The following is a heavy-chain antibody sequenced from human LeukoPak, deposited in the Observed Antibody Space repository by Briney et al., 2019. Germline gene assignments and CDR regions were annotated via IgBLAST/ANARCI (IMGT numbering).Heavy chain of an antibody. Sequence: GGSLRLSCAASGFTFSNYSMNWVRQAPGKGLEWVSSISSSSYIYYADSVKGRFTISRDNAKNSLYLQMYSLRAEDTAVYYCARDGITMITPNWFDPWGQGTLVTVSS. D-gene: IGHD3-22*01. CDR2: ISSSSYI. CDR1: GFTFSNYS. CDR3: ARDGITMITPNWFDP. V-gene: IGHV3-21*01. J-gene: IGHJ5*02.